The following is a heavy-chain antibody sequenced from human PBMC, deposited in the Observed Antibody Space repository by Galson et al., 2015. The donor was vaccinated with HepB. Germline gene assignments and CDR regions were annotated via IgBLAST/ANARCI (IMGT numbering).Heavy chain of an antibody. D-gene: IGHD3-3*01. CDR1: GDSISTYY. CDR2: IYYSGST. Sequence: ETLSLTCTVSGDSISTYYWSWIRQPPGKGLQWIGYIYYSGSTNYNPSLKSRVTISINTSKNQFSLKLSSVTAADTAVYYCARGAVLRTSGVSADGYYDFWSGYYSEGPKLGSYYYYGMDVWGQGTTVTVSS. CDR3: ARGAVLRTSGVSADGYYDFWSGYYSEGPKLGSYYYYGMDV. J-gene: IGHJ6*02. V-gene: IGHV4-59*12.